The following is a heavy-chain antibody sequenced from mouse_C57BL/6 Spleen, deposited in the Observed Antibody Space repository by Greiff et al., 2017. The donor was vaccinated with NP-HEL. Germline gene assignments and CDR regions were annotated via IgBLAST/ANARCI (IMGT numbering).Heavy chain of an antibody. CDR2: IDPSDSYT. J-gene: IGHJ4*01. CDR1: GYTFTSYW. CDR3: ARSNSGGAMDY. V-gene: IGHV1-59*01. Sequence: VQLQQSGAELVRPGTSVKLSCKASGYTFTSYWMHWVKQRPGQGLEWIGVIDPSDSYTNYNQKFKGKATLTVDTSSSTASMQLSSLTSEDSAVYYCARSNSGGAMDYWGQGTSVTVSS.